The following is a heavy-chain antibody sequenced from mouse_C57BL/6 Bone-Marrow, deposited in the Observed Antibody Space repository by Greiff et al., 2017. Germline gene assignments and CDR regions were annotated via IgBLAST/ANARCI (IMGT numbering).Heavy chain of an antibody. CDR1: GYTFTSYW. J-gene: IGHJ3*01. CDR2: IDPSDSYT. V-gene: IGHV1-69*01. CDR3: ARSLYYYGSSGAWFAY. Sequence: QVQLQQPGAELVMPGASVKLSCKASGYTFTSYWMHWVKQRPGQGLEWIGEIDPSDSYTNYNQKFKGKSTLTVDKSSSTAYMQLSSLTSEDSAVYYCARSLYYYGSSGAWFAYWGQGTLVTVSA. D-gene: IGHD1-1*01.